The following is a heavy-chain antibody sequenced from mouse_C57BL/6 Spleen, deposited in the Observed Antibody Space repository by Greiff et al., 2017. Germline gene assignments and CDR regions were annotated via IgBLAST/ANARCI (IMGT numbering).Heavy chain of an antibody. V-gene: IGHV1-80*01. J-gene: IGHJ3*01. D-gene: IGHD3-3*01. Sequence: QVQLQQSGAELVKPGASVKISCKASGYAFTSYCMNWVKQRPGKGLEWIGLIYPGDGDTIYNGKFKGKDTLPAANSSSTAYIQLNSLTSEDSAVYVCARGGRGFAYWGQGTLVTVSA. CDR1: GYAFTSYC. CDR3: ARGGRGFAY. CDR2: IYPGDGDT.